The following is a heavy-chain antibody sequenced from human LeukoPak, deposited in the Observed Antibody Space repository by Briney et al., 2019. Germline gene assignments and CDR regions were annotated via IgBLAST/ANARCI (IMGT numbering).Heavy chain of an antibody. V-gene: IGHV3-74*01. Sequence: GGSLRLSCAASGFTFSSFWMHWVRQAPGKGLVWVSRINSVGSSTNYADSVKGRFTISRDNAKNTLHLQMNSLRAEDTAVYYCAREGIAVAGTGHYYGMDVWGQGTTVTVSS. CDR2: INSVGSST. CDR1: GFTFSSFW. CDR3: AREGIAVAGTGHYYGMDV. J-gene: IGHJ6*02. D-gene: IGHD6-19*01.